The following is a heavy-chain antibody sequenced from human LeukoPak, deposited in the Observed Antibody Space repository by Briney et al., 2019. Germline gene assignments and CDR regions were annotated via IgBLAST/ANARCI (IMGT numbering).Heavy chain of an antibody. CDR3: ARGGSGWLYYYYGMDV. V-gene: IGHV1-2*02. Sequence: ASVKLSCTASGSAFTGYYMPWVWDGPGQGLEWKGWINPNSGGTNYAEKFQGRVTMTSDTSISTAYMELSRLRSDDTAVYYCARGGSGWLYYYYGMDVWGQGTTVTVSS. CDR1: GSAFTGYY. D-gene: IGHD6-19*01. J-gene: IGHJ6*02. CDR2: INPNSGGT.